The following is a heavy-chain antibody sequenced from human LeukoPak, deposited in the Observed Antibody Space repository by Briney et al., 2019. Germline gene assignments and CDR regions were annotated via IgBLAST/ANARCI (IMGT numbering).Heavy chain of an antibody. Sequence: GESLKISCKGSGYSFTSYWIGWVRQMPGKGLEYMGIIHPGDSDTRYSPSFQGHVTISADKSISTAYLQWSSLKASDTAMYYCARLLFGRDGYFDYWGQGTLVTVSS. D-gene: IGHD5-24*01. CDR3: ARLLFGRDGYFDY. CDR2: IHPGDSDT. J-gene: IGHJ4*02. V-gene: IGHV5-51*01. CDR1: GYSFTSYW.